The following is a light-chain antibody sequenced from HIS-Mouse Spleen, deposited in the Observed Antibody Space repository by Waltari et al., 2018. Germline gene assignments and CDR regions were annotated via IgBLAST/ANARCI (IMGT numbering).Light chain of an antibody. V-gene: IGLV3-21*03. Sequence: SYVLTQPPSVSVAPGKTARITRGGNNLGSKNVNWYQQKPGPAPVLVVDDDSDRPSGIPERFSGSNSGNTATLTISRVEAGDEADYYCQVWDSSSDHVVFGGGTKLTVL. CDR1: NLGSKN. J-gene: IGLJ2*01. CDR3: QVWDSSSDHVV. CDR2: DDS.